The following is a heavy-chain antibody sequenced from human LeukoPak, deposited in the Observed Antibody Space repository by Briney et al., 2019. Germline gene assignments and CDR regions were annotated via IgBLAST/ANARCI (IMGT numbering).Heavy chain of an antibody. CDR3: AKVMVRGVQTSHFDY. CDR2: ISGSGGST. V-gene: IGHV3-23*01. D-gene: IGHD3-10*01. CDR1: GFTFSSYA. Sequence: GGSLRLSCAASGFTFSSYAMSWVRQAPGKGLEWVSAISGSGGSTYYADSVKGRFTISRDNSKNTLYLQMNSLRAEDTAVYYCAKVMVRGVQTSHFDYWAREPWSPSPQ. J-gene: IGHJ4*02.